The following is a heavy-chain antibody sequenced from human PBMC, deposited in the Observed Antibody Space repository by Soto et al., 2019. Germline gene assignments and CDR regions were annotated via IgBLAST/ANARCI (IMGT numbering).Heavy chain of an antibody. CDR2: IIPIFGTT. D-gene: IGHD6-19*01. Sequence: QVQLVQSGAEVKKPGSSVKVSCKASGGTFSSYAISWVRQAPGQGLEWMGGIIPIFGTTNYAQKFQGRVTITADESTSTAYMELSSLRSEDTAVYYCARDRPIAVAADWYFDLWGRGTLVTVSS. CDR1: GGTFSSYA. CDR3: ARDRPIAVAADWYFDL. V-gene: IGHV1-69*12. J-gene: IGHJ2*01.